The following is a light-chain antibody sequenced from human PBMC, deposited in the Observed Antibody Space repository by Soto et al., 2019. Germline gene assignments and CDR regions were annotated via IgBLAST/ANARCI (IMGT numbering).Light chain of an antibody. V-gene: IGKV3-11*01. J-gene: IGKJ2*01. CDR3: QQRSNWPPGYT. CDR1: QSVSSS. Sequence: EIVLTQSPATLSLSPGERATLSCRASQSVSSSLAWYQQNPGQAPRLLIYDASNRATGIPARFSGSGSGTDFTLTISSLEPEDFGVYYCQQRSNWPPGYTFGQGTKLEIK. CDR2: DAS.